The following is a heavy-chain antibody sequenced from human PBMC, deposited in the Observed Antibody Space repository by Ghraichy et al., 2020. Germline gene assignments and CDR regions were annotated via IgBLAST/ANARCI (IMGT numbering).Heavy chain of an antibody. Sequence: GGSLRLSCAASGFSFSSYSMHWVRQAPGKGLEWVSCISSKSNYIYYADSVKGRFTISRDNAKNSLYLHMNSLTAEDSAVYYCARERLYYSDGSGRYYFDCWGQGTLVTVSS. CDR3: ARERLYYSDGSGRYYFDC. J-gene: IGHJ4*02. CDR2: ISSKSNYI. V-gene: IGHV3-21*01. CDR1: GFSFSSYS. D-gene: IGHD3-22*01.